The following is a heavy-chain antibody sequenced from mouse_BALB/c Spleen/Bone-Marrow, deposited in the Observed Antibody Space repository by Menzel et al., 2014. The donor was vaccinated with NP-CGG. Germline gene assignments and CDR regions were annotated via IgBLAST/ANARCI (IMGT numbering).Heavy chain of an antibody. J-gene: IGHJ4*01. V-gene: IGHV1-87*01. D-gene: IGHD3-2*02. CDR2: IYSGDGDT. CDR3: ARSGAMDY. Sequence: QVQLQESGAELAIPGVPVKLSCKVSGYTFTSLWMKWVKQRPGQGLEWIGAIYSGDGDTRYTQKFKGKATLTANKSSSTAYMQLSSLASEDSAVYYCARSGAMDYWGQGTSVTVSS. CDR1: GYTFTSLW.